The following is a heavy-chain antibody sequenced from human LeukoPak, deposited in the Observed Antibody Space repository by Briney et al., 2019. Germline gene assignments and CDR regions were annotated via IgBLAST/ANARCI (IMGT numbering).Heavy chain of an antibody. V-gene: IGHV3-48*02. CDR2: ISGSSNTI. CDR3: AREGVGVTGRNLGFEY. D-gene: IGHD1-26*01. Sequence: GGSLRLSCAASGFTFSSYSMNWVRQAPGRGLEWISYISGSSNTIYYADSVKGRFTISRDNAENSLHLQMNSLRDEDTAMYYCAREGVGVTGRNLGFEYWGQGTLVTVSS. J-gene: IGHJ4*02. CDR1: GFTFSSYS.